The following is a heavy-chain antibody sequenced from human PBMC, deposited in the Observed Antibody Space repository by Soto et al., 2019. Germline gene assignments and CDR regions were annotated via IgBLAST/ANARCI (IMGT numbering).Heavy chain of an antibody. Sequence: EVQLLDSGGGLVQPGGSLRLSCAASGFTFITYSMHWVRQAPGKGLEWVSVISGSGGSTSYPNSVKGRFTISRDNSKNTLYLQMNSLRADDTAVYYCAKVPAAQSYFDFWGQGTLVTVSS. J-gene: IGHJ4*02. CDR1: GFTFITYS. D-gene: IGHD2-2*01. V-gene: IGHV3-23*01. CDR2: ISGSGGST. CDR3: AKVPAAQSYFDF.